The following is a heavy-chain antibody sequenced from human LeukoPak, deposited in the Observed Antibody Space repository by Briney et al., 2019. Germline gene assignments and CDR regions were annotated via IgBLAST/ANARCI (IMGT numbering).Heavy chain of an antibody. D-gene: IGHD3-3*02. Sequence: SCKASGYNFIAYYMHWVRQAPGKGLEWVAVISYDGSNKYYADSVKGRFTISRDNSKNTLYLQMNSLRAEDTAVYYCAREGHFLYFDYWGQGTLVTVSS. J-gene: IGHJ4*02. CDR1: GYNFIAYY. CDR3: AREGHFLYFDY. CDR2: ISYDGSNK. V-gene: IGHV3-30*04.